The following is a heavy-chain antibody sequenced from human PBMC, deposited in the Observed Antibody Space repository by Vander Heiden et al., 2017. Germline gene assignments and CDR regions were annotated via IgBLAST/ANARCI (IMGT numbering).Heavy chain of an antibody. CDR2: MNPNSGNT. J-gene: IGHJ5*02. Sequence: QVQLVQSGAEVQKPGAPVKLSCKASGYTFTSYDINWVRQATGQGLEWMGWMNPNSGNTGNVQKFQGRVTMTRNTSIGTAYMELSSLTSEDTAVYYCASAYCTSTSCSTWWFDPWGQGTLVTVSS. D-gene: IGHD2-2*01. CDR1: GYTFTSYD. V-gene: IGHV1-8*01. CDR3: ASAYCTSTSCSTWWFDP.